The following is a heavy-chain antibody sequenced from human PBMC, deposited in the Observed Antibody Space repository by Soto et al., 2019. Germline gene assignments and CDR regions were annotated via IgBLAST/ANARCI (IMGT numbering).Heavy chain of an antibody. CDR2: IIPILGIA. V-gene: IGHV1-69*02. J-gene: IGHJ6*02. Sequence: QVQLVQSGAEVKKPGSSVKVSCKASGGTFSSYTISWVRQAPGQGLEWMGRIIPILGIANYAQQFQGRVTITADKSTSTAYMELRSLRSEDTAVYYCASLMSSGYYYGMDVWGQGTTVTVSS. D-gene: IGHD3-10*01. CDR1: GGTFSSYT. CDR3: ASLMSSGYYYGMDV.